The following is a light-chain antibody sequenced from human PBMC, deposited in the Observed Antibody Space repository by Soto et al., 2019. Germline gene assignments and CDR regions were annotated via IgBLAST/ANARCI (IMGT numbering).Light chain of an antibody. V-gene: IGKV1-27*01. CDR3: QKYNSAPLT. J-gene: IGKJ4*01. CDR1: QGIAPY. Sequence: DVQITQSPSSLSAFLRDKINNTCRASQGIAPYLAWFQQKPGKVPKLLIYATSTLQSGVPSRFSGSGSGTDFTLTINSLQPEDVGTYYCQKYNSAPLTFGGGTKVDIK. CDR2: ATS.